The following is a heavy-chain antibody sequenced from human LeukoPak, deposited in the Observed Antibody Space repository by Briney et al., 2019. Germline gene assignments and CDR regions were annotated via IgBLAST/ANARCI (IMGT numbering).Heavy chain of an antibody. CDR3: ASNGQLAFYYYYMDV. D-gene: IGHD6-6*01. CDR1: GGTFSSYA. V-gene: IGHV1-69*06. Sequence: SVKVSCKASGGTFSSYAISWVRQAPGQGLEWMGGIIPIFGTANYAQKFQGRVTITADKSTSTAYMELSSLRFEDTAVYYCASNGQLAFYYYYMDVWGKGTTVTVSS. CDR2: IIPIFGTA. J-gene: IGHJ6*03.